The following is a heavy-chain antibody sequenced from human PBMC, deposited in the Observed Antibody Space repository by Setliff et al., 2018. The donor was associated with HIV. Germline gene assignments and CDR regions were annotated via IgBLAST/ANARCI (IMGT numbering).Heavy chain of an antibody. CDR1: GGSFSSYS. V-gene: IGHV4-59*01. CDR2: IYDSGNI. CDR3: ARDERWSLDY. J-gene: IGHJ4*02. Sequence: SETLSLTCTVSGGSFSSYSWSWLRQPPGKGLEWIGYIYDSGNIHYNPSLKGRVTISVDMSEDQFSLNLSSMTAADTAVYYCARDERWSLDYWGQGTLVTVSS. D-gene: IGHD2-8*01.